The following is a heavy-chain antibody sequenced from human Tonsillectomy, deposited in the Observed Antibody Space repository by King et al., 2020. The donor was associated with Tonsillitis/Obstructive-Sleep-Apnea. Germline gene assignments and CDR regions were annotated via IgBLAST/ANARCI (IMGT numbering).Heavy chain of an antibody. CDR1: GFTFSNAW. CDR3: TTDGEVRLREMSGECI. D-gene: IGHD3-10*01. J-gene: IGHJ3*02. V-gene: IGHV3-15*07. Sequence: VQLVESGGGLVKPGGSLRLSCAASGFTFSNAWMNWVRQAPGKGLEWVGRIKRNADGGTTDYAAPVKGRFTMSRDDSKNTLYLQMNSLQTEDTAVYYCTTDGEVRLREMSGECIWGQGTMVTVSS. CDR2: IKRNADGGTT.